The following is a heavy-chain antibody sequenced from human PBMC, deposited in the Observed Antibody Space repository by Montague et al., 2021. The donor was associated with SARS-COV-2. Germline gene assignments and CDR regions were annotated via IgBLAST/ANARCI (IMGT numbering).Heavy chain of an antibody. V-gene: IGHV4-31*03. D-gene: IGHD2-15*01. CDR3: ARLYVRGHGRYELYGFDD. Sequence: TLSLTCIVSGGSISSDDSYWTWIRQHPGKGLEWIGYISYSGRTSYNVSLKSRLTISADTSNNQFSLKLTSMTAADTAVYYCARLYVRGHGRYELYGFDDWGRGTMVTVSS. CDR1: GGSISSDDSY. J-gene: IGHJ4*02. CDR2: ISYSGRT.